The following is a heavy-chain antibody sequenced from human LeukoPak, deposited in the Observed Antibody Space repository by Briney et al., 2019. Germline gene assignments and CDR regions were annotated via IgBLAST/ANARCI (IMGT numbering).Heavy chain of an antibody. Sequence: GGSLRLSCAASGFTFSGYGMHWVRQAPGKGLEWVTFIRYDERNKYYADSVKGRFTISRDNSKNTLYLQMNSLRAEDTAVYYCARDFLSPMSFYMDVWGKGTTVTVSS. V-gene: IGHV3-30*02. CDR1: GFTFSGYG. J-gene: IGHJ6*03. D-gene: IGHD3-10*02. CDR2: IRYDERNK. CDR3: ARDFLSPMSFYMDV.